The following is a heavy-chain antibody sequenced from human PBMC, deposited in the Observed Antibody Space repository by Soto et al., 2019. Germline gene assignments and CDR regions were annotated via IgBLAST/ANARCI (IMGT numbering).Heavy chain of an antibody. CDR1: GGTFSSYA. D-gene: IGHD3-10*01. Sequence: ASVKVSCKASGGTFSSYAISWVRQAPGQGLEWMGGIIPIFGTANYAQKFQGRVTITADESTSTAYMELSSLRSEDTAVYYCARPLGEDSLYYYYGMDVWGQGTTVTVSS. CDR3: ARPLGEDSLYYYYGMDV. J-gene: IGHJ6*02. CDR2: IIPIFGTA. V-gene: IGHV1-69*13.